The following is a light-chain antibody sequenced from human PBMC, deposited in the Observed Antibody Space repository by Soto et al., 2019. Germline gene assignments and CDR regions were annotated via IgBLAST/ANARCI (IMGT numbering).Light chain of an antibody. CDR3: YSFAGATILYV. CDR2: EVT. Sequence: QSALTQPASVSGSPGQSITISCTGTSSDVGGYNLVSWYQQYPGKAPKLIIYEVTKRPSGVSSRFSGSKSGNTASLTISGLQAEDEADYYCYSFAGATILYVFGTGTKVTVL. V-gene: IGLV2-23*02. J-gene: IGLJ1*01. CDR1: SSDVGGYNL.